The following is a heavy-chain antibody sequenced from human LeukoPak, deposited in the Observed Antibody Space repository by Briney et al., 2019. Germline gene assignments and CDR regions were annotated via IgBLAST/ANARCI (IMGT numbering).Heavy chain of an antibody. J-gene: IGHJ4*02. CDR2: IQSSGST. CDR1: GGSISGGYY. V-gene: IGHV4-4*07. Sequence: SETLSLTCTVSGGSISGGYYWSWIRQPARKGLEWIGRIQSSGSTNYNPSLKSRVTMSVDTSKNEFSLNLSSVTAADTAVYYCARDGPVSYFDYWGQGTLVTVSS. CDR3: ARDGPVSYFDY.